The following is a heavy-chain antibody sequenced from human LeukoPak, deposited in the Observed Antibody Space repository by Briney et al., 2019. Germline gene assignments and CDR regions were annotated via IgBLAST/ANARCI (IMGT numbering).Heavy chain of an antibody. CDR3: ARGRGGYSYGQVDY. J-gene: IGHJ4*02. CDR2: INHSGST. CDR1: GVSFSGYY. V-gene: IGHV4-34*01. Sequence: SETLSLTCAVYGVSFSGYYWSWIRQPPGKGLEWIWEINHSGSTNYNPSLKSRVTISVDTSKNQFSLKLSSVTAADTAVYYCARGRGGYSYGQVDYWGQGTLVTVSS. D-gene: IGHD5-18*01.